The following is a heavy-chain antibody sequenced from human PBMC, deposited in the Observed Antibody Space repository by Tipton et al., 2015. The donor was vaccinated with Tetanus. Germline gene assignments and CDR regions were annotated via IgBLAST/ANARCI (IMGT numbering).Heavy chain of an antibody. CDR2: IYYSGST. J-gene: IGHJ5*02. CDR1: GGSISSGGYY. D-gene: IGHD3-16*01. V-gene: IGHV4-31*03. CDR3: ASYGMITFGGVSFRGWFDP. Sequence: TLSLTCTVSGGSISSGGYYWSWIRQHPGKGLEWIGYIYYSGSTYYNPSLKSRVTISVDTSKNQFSLKLSSVTAADTAVYYCASYGMITFGGVSFRGWFDPWGQGTLVTVSS.